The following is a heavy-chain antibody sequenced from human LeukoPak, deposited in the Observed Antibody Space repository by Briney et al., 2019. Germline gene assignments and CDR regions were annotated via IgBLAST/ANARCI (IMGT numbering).Heavy chain of an antibody. D-gene: IGHD2-15*01. V-gene: IGHV4-4*07. CDR2: IYTSGST. CDR1: GGSISSYY. J-gene: IGHJ3*02. CDR3: AREQEIVVVVAAYDAFDI. Sequence: SETLSLTCTVSGGSISSYYWSWIRQPAGKGLEWIGRIYTSGSTNYNPSLKSRVTMSVDTSKNQFSLKLSSVTAADTAVYYCAREQEIVVVVAAYDAFDIWGQGTMVTVSS.